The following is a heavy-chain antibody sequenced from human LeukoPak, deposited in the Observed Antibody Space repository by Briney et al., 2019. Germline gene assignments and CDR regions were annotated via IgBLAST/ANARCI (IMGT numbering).Heavy chain of an antibody. V-gene: IGHV4-34*01. CDR2: INHSGST. J-gene: IGHJ5*02. Sequence: SETLSLTCAVYGGSFSGYYWSWIRQPPGKGLEWIGEINHSGSTNYNPSLKSRVTISVDTSKNQFSLKLSSVTAADTAVYYCARSYDSSGYYPHYTQTPHNWFDPWGQGTLVTVSS. CDR3: ARSYDSSGYYPHYTQTPHNWFDP. CDR1: GGSFSGYY. D-gene: IGHD3-22*01.